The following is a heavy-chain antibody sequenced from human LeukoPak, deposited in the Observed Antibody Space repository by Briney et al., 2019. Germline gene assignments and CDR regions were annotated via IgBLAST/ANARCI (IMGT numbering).Heavy chain of an antibody. Sequence: SVKVSCKASGGTFSSYAISWVRQAPGQGLEWMGRIIPIFGTANYAQKFQGRVTITTDESTSTAYMELSSLRSEDTAVFYCARSGAAAGPYFDYWGQGTLVTVSS. J-gene: IGHJ4*02. CDR1: GGTFSSYA. CDR3: ARSGAAAGPYFDY. V-gene: IGHV1-69*05. D-gene: IGHD6-13*01. CDR2: IIPIFGTA.